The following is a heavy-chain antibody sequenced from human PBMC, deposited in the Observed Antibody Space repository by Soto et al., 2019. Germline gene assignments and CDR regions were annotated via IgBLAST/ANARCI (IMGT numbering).Heavy chain of an antibody. V-gene: IGHV1-69*12. D-gene: IGHD3-22*01. Sequence: QVQLVQSGAEVKKPGSSVKVSCKASGGTFSSYAISWVRQAPGQGLEWMGGIIPIFGTANYAQKFQGRVTITADESTSTAYMELSSLRSEDTAVYYCARDSTYCYDSSGIIQRGYFDYWGQGTLVTVSS. CDR2: IIPIFGTA. CDR3: ARDSTYCYDSSGIIQRGYFDY. CDR1: GGTFSSYA. J-gene: IGHJ4*02.